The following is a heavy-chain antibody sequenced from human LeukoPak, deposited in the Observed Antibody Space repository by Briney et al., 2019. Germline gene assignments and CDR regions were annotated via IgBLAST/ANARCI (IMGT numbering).Heavy chain of an antibody. CDR2: IYYSGST. V-gene: IGHV4-39*01. Sequence: PSETLSLTCTVSGGSISSSSYYWGWISQPPGKGLEWIGNIYYSGSTYYNPSLMSRVTISVDTSKNHFSLKLSSVTAADTAVYYCARQAVVVAALLDCWGQGTLVTVSS. J-gene: IGHJ4*02. CDR1: GGSISSSSYY. CDR3: ARQAVVVAALLDC. D-gene: IGHD2-15*01.